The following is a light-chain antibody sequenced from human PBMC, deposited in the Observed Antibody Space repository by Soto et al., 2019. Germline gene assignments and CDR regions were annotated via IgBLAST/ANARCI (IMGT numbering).Light chain of an antibody. V-gene: IGKV3-20*01. Sequence: EIVLTQSPGTLSLSPGERATLSCRASQSVSSSYLAWYQQKPGQAPSLLIYGASSRATGIPDRFSGRESGPDFTLTISRLEPEDFAVYYCQQYGSSLFTFGPGTKVDIK. CDR2: GAS. CDR3: QQYGSSLFT. CDR1: QSVSSSY. J-gene: IGKJ3*01.